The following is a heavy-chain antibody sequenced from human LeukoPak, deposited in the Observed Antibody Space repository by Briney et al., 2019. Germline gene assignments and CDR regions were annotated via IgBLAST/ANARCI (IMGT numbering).Heavy chain of an antibody. J-gene: IGHJ6*02. CDR3: ARDIAAAGRYYYYGMDV. V-gene: IGHV1-46*01. CDR2: INPSGGST. CDR1: GYTFTSYY. Sequence: ASVKVSCKASGYTFTSYYMHWVRQPPGQGLEWMGIINPSGGSTSYAQKFQGRVTMTSDTSTSTVYMELSSLRSEDTAVYYCARDIAAAGRYYYYGMDVWGQGTTVSVSS. D-gene: IGHD6-13*01.